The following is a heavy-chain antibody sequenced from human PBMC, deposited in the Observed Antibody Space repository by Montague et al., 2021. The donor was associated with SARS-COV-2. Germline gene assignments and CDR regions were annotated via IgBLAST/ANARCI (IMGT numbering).Heavy chain of an antibody. Sequence: SLRLSCAASGFTFSSYGMHWVRQAPGMGLEWVAVIWYDGSNKYFADSVKGLFTISRDNSKNTLYLQMNSLRAEDTAVYYCAREYGDYVVYFDYWGQGTLVTVSS. CDR1: GFTFSSYG. D-gene: IGHD4-17*01. J-gene: IGHJ4*02. CDR2: IWYDGSNK. V-gene: IGHV3-33*01. CDR3: AREYGDYVVYFDY.